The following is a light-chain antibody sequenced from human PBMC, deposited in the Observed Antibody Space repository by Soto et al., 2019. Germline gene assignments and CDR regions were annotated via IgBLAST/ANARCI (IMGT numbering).Light chain of an antibody. J-gene: IGLJ2*01. CDR2: QDN. CDR3: QAWDSSTVV. Sequence: SYELTQPPSVSVSPGQTASITCSGDKLGDKYACWYQQKPGQSPVLVIYQDNKRPSGIPGRFSASNSGNTATLTISGTQAMDEADYYCQAWDSSTVVFGGGTKLTVL. V-gene: IGLV3-1*01. CDR1: KLGDKY.